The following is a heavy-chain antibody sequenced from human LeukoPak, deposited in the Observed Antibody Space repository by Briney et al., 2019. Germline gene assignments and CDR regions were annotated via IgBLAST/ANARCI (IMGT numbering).Heavy chain of an antibody. J-gene: IGHJ4*02. CDR3: ARLVKVRAVISEGFGY. Sequence: SETLSLTCTVSGGSISSSSYYWGWIRQPPGKGLEWIGSIYYSGSTYYNPSLKSRVTISVDTSKNQFSLKLSSVTAADTAVYYCARLVKVRAVISEGFGYWGQGTLVTVSS. CDR2: IYYSGST. D-gene: IGHD3-10*01. CDR1: GGSISSSSYY. V-gene: IGHV4-39*01.